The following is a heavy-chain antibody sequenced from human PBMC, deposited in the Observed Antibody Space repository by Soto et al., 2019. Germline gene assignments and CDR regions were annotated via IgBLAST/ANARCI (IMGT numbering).Heavy chain of an antibody. V-gene: IGHV3-48*02. CDR3: VRDHMWAFDY. CDR1: GFIFSSFN. D-gene: IGHD1-26*01. CDR2: MSITGDR. J-gene: IGHJ4*02. Sequence: PVGSLRLSCAASGFIFSSFNMNWIRQAPGRGLEFVSYMSITGDRYYADSVRGRFTVSRDNAENSLFLQMNSLGDEDTAVYYCVRDHMWAFDYWGQGILVTVSS.